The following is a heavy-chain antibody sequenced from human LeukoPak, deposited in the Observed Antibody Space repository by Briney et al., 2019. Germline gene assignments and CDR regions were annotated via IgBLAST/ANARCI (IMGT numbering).Heavy chain of an antibody. D-gene: IGHD1-26*01. CDR1: GGTFSSYA. CDR3: ARGAYSGSYHFDY. V-gene: IGHV1-69*05. CDR2: IIPIFGIA. J-gene: IGHJ4*02. Sequence: ASVKVSCKASGGTFSSYAISWVRQAPGQGLEWMGGIIPIFGIANYAQKFQGRVTITTDESTSTAYMELSSLRSEDTAVYYCARGAYSGSYHFDYWGQGTLVTVSS.